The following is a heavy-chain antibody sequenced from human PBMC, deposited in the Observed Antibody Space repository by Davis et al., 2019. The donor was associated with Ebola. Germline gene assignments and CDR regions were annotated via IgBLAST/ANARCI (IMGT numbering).Heavy chain of an antibody. CDR3: ARAGGSSGWYNWFDP. Sequence: ASVKVSCKASGYTFNLYGISWVRQAPGQGLEWMGWISAYNGNTNYAQKLQGRVTMTTDTSTSTAYMELRSLRSDDTAVYYCARAGGSSGWYNWFDPWGQGTLVTVSS. D-gene: IGHD6-19*01. CDR2: ISAYNGNT. V-gene: IGHV1-18*01. CDR1: GYTFNLYG. J-gene: IGHJ5*02.